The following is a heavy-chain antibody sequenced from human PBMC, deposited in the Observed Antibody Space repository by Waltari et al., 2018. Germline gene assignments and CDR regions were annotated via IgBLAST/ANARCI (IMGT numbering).Heavy chain of an antibody. CDR2: TYYKSKWYI. CDR3: ARLIVAAPDYYYSFMDV. D-gene: IGHD1-26*01. V-gene: IGHV6-1*01. J-gene: IGHJ6*03. CDR1: GDSVSSNSAS. Sequence: QLQQSGPGLMKPSQTLSLTCAISGDSVSSNSASWNWIRQSPSRGLEWLGRTYYKSKWYIYYALSVKGRITISSDTSKNQFSLQLNSVTPEDTAVYYCARLIVAAPDYYYSFMDVWGKGTTVTVSS.